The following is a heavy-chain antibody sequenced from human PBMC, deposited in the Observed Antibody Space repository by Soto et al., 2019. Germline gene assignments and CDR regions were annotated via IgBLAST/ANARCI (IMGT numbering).Heavy chain of an antibody. CDR1: GFTFSSYS. D-gene: IGHD3-3*01. J-gene: IGHJ4*02. Sequence: EVQLVESGGGLVKPGGSLRLSCAASGFTFSSYSMNWVRQAPGKGLEWVSSISSSSSYIYYADSVKGRFTISRDNAKSSLYLQMNSLRAEDTAVYYCARDKGDDFWSGYDHDYWGQGTLVTVSS. CDR3: ARDKGDDFWSGYDHDY. V-gene: IGHV3-21*01. CDR2: ISSSSSYI.